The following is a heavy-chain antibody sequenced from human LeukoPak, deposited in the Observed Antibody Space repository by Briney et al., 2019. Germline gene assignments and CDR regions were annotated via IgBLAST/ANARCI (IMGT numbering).Heavy chain of an antibody. V-gene: IGHV1-69*13. CDR2: IIPIFGTA. Sequence: SVKVSCKASGGTFSSYAISWVRQAPGQGLEWMGGIIPIFGTANYAQKFQGRVTITADESTSTAYMELSSLRSEDTAVYYCAREMGYRSSTSCPGAFDIWGQGTMVTVSS. CDR3: AREMGYRSSTSCPGAFDI. D-gene: IGHD2-2*01. J-gene: IGHJ3*02. CDR1: GGTFSSYA.